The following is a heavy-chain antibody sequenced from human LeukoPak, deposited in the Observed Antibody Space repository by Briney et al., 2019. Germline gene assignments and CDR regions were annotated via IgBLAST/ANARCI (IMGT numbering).Heavy chain of an antibody. J-gene: IGHJ4*02. Sequence: RGSLRLSCAASGFTFRSYSMNWVRRAPGKRLEWLSSITSSGSHMYYADSVKGRFTISRDNAKSSLYLQMNSLSAEDTAVYYCASFMTTVTIPDYWGQGTLVSVSS. CDR3: ASFMTTVTIPDY. D-gene: IGHD4-17*01. V-gene: IGHV3-21*01. CDR2: ITSSGSHM. CDR1: GFTFRSYS.